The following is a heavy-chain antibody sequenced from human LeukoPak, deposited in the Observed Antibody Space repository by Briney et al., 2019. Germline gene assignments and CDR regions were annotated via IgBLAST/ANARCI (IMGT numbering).Heavy chain of an antibody. CDR1: GFTFSGYS. Sequence: PGGSLRLSCAASGFTFSGYSMNWVRQAPGKGLEWVSYITSGSASIYYADSVKGRFTISRDNAKNSLYLQMNSLRAEDTALYYCARELVGDSGTYSDAFDIWGQGTMVTVSS. D-gene: IGHD1-26*01. CDR2: ITSGSASI. J-gene: IGHJ3*02. V-gene: IGHV3-48*01. CDR3: ARELVGDSGTYSDAFDI.